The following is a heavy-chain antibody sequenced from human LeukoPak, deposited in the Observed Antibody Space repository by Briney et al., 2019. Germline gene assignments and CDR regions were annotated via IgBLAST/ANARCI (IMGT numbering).Heavy chain of an antibody. Sequence: PGGSLRLSCAASGFTFSNTWMNWVRQAPGKGLERVGRIKSKTGGGTTDYAAPVKGRFTISRDDSKNTVYLQMNSLKSEDTAVYYCARDWYHAFDFWGQGTMVTVSS. D-gene: IGHD3-9*01. J-gene: IGHJ3*01. CDR2: IKSKTGGGTT. CDR3: ARDWYHAFDF. CDR1: GFTFSNTW. V-gene: IGHV3-15*07.